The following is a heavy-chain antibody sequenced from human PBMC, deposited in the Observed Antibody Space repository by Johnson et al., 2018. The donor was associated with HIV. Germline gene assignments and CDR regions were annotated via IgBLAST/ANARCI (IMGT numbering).Heavy chain of an antibody. D-gene: IGHD2-21*02. CDR1: GFTVSRNY. CDR2: IYSGGNT. CDR3: ARGCGGDCAHQEAFDI. J-gene: IGHJ3*02. Sequence: VQLVEYGGGLIQPGGSLRLSCAASGFTVSRNYMNWVRQAPGKGLEWVSLIYSGGNTCYADSVRGRFTISRDNSKNTLDLQMNNLRAEDTAVYCCARGCGGDCAHQEAFDIWGQGTMVTVSS. V-gene: IGHV3-53*01.